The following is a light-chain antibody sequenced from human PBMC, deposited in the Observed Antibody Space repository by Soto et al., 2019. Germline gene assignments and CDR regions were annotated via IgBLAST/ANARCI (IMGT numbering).Light chain of an antibody. CDR3: QQYNGYPYT. J-gene: IGKJ2*01. Sequence: DIQMTQSPSTLSASVGDRVTITCRASQSIGTWLAWYQQKPGKAPKLLIYKASTLESGVPSRFSGSRSGTEFTLTISSLQPDDFATYFCQQYNGYPYTFGQGTKPEIK. V-gene: IGKV1-5*03. CDR2: KAS. CDR1: QSIGTW.